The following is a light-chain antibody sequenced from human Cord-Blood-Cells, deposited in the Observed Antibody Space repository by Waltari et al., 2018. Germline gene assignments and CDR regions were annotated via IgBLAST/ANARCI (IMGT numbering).Light chain of an antibody. CDR2: EGS. CDR1: SSDVGSYNL. Sequence: QSALTQPASVSGSPGQSITISCTGTSSDVGSYNLVSWYQQHPGKAPKLMIYEGSKRPSGVSNRFSGSKYGNTASLTISGRQAEDEADYYCCSYAGSSTSWVFGGGTKLTVL. J-gene: IGLJ3*02. V-gene: IGLV2-23*01. CDR3: CSYAGSSTSWV.